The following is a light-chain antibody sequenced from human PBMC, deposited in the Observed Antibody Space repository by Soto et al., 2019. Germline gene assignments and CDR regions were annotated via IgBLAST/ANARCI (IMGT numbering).Light chain of an antibody. V-gene: IGKV1-6*01. CDR1: QTIRND. CDR3: LQGYNYPYT. Sequence: AIQMTQSPSSLSASVGDRVSITCRASQTIRNDLGWYQQRPGKAPTLLIFAASSLQRGVPSRFSGSGSGTDFTLTISSLQPDDFATYYCLQGYNYPYTFAQGTKLEIK. CDR2: AAS. J-gene: IGKJ2*01.